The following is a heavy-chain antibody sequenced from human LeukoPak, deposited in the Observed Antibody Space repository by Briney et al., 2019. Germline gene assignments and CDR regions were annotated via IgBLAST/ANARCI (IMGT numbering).Heavy chain of an antibody. CDR1: GGSTSSGGYY. V-gene: IGHV4-31*03. CDR3: AREGGSGSYWVPPKYYGMDV. CDR2: IYYSGST. Sequence: SETLSLTCTVSGGSTSSGGYYWSWIRQHPGKGLEWIGYIYYSGSTYYNPSLKSRVTISVDTSKNQFSLKLSSVTAADTAVYYCAREGGSGSYWVPPKYYGMDVWGQGTTVTVSS. J-gene: IGHJ6*02. D-gene: IGHD3-10*01.